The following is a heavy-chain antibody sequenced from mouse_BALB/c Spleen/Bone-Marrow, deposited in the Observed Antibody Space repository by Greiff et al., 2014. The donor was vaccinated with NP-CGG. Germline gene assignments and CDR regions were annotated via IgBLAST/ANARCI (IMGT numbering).Heavy chain of an antibody. D-gene: IGHD3-1*01. J-gene: IGHJ3*01. CDR2: IYPGSGST. CDR3: ARFSQLGLLAY. CDR1: GYNFTSYW. V-gene: IGHV1-55*01. Sequence: VQLQEPGAELVKPGTSVKLSCKASGYNFTSYWINWVKLRPGQGLEWIGDIYPGSGSTNYNEKFKSRATLTVDTSSSTAYMQLSSLASEDSARYYCARFSQLGLLAYWGQGTLVTVSA.